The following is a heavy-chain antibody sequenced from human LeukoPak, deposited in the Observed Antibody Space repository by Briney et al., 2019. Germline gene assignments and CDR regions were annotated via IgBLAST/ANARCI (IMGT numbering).Heavy chain of an antibody. CDR2: INSDGSST. CDR3: AREETWIQLWLSRGFLDY. J-gene: IGHJ4*02. CDR1: GFTFSSYW. D-gene: IGHD5-18*01. V-gene: IGHV3-74*01. Sequence: GGSLRLFCAASGFTFSSYWMHWVRQAPGKGLVWVSRINSDGSSTSYADSVKGRFTISRDNAKNTLYLQMNSLRAEDTAVYYCAREETWIQLWLSRGFLDYWGQGTLVTVSS.